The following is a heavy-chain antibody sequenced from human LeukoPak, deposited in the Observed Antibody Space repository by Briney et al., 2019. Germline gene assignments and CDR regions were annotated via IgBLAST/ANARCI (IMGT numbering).Heavy chain of an antibody. CDR2: ISSSSSYI. V-gene: IGHV3-21*01. D-gene: IGHD2-2*01. CDR1: GFTFSSYS. Sequence: GGSLRLSCAASGFTFSSYSMNWVRQAPGKGLEWVSSISSSSSYIYYADSVKGRFTISRDNAKNSLYLQMNSLRAEDTAVYYCARDPMVRYCSSTSCYFYWGQGTLVTVSS. J-gene: IGHJ4*02. CDR3: ARDPMVRYCSSTSCYFY.